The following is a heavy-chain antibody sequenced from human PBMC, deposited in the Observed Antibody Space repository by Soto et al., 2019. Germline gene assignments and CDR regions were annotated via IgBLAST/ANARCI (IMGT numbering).Heavy chain of an antibody. Sequence: SETLSLTCTVSGGSISSYYWSWIRQPPGKGLEWIGYIYYSGSTNYNPSLKSRVTISVDTSKNHFSLKLSSVTAADTAVYYCARGVGGSGSIDYYGMDVWGQGTTVTVSS. J-gene: IGHJ6*02. CDR3: ARGVGGSGSIDYYGMDV. D-gene: IGHD3-10*01. CDR1: GGSISSYY. V-gene: IGHV4-59*01. CDR2: IYYSGST.